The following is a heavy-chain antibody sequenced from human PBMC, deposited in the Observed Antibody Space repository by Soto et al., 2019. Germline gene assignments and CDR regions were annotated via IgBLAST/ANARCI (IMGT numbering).Heavy chain of an antibody. CDR1: GIAFGDYG. V-gene: IGHV3-20*04. Sequence: EVQLAESGGGVARPGGSRRLSCAASGIAFGDYGMTWVRRVPGKGLEWVAGISWNGDNTGYADFAKGRFTISRDNSKKSLLLEMNSVSVEDKAFDYCARGEYTSRRGFDVWGQGTPVTVSS. D-gene: IGHD6-6*01. CDR3: ARGEYTSRRGFDV. J-gene: IGHJ6*02. CDR2: ISWNGDNT.